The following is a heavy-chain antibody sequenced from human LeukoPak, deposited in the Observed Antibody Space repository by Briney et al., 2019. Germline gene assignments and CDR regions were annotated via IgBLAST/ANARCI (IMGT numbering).Heavy chain of an antibody. J-gene: IGHJ4*02. Sequence: GGSLRLSCAASGFVFSSYAMSWVRQAPGKGLEWVSVISESGSHESIYYADSGKGRFTISRDNSKNTLYLQMNRLTVDDTAIYYCAKPIAGGSAPDYCGPGTLVTVSS. CDR2: ISESGSHESI. D-gene: IGHD3-10*01. CDR1: GFVFSSYA. V-gene: IGHV3-23*01. CDR3: AKPIAGGSAPDY.